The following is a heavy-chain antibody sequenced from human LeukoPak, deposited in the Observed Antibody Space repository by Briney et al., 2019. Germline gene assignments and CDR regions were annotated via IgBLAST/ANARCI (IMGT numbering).Heavy chain of an antibody. D-gene: IGHD2-2*01. CDR1: GFTFSSYG. J-gene: IGHJ4*02. Sequence: GGSLRLSCAASGFTFSSYGMHWVRQAPGKGLEWVAVISYDGSNKYYADSVKGRFTISRDNSKNTLYLQMNSLRSEDTAVYYCATTASPTRDSTWGIDYWGQGTLVTVSS. CDR3: ATTASPTRDSTWGIDY. CDR2: ISYDGSNK. V-gene: IGHV3-30*03.